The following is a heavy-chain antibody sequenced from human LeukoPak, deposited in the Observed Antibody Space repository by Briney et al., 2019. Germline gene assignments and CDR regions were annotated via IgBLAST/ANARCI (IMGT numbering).Heavy chain of an antibody. Sequence: GGSLRLSCAASGFTFSSYSMNWVRQAPGKGLEWVSYISSSSSTIYYADSVKGRFTISRDNAKNSLHLQMNSLTVEDSAVYYCARGGMYIYGSFDQWGQGTLVIVSS. CDR3: ARGGMYIYGSFDQ. J-gene: IGHJ4*02. V-gene: IGHV3-48*01. D-gene: IGHD3-10*01. CDR2: ISSSSSTI. CDR1: GFTFSSYS.